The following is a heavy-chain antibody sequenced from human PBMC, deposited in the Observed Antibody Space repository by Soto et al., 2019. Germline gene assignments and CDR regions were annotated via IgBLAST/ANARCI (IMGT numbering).Heavy chain of an antibody. D-gene: IGHD3-22*01. Sequence: GGSLRLSCAASGFTFSGSEMNWVRQAPGKGLEWVSYISDSGSPIHYADSVKGRFTISRDNAKNSLYLQMNSLRAEDTAVYYCAREAFTLTDAFDIWGRGTMVTVSS. CDR1: GFTFSGSE. J-gene: IGHJ3*02. V-gene: IGHV3-48*03. CDR2: ISDSGSPI. CDR3: AREAFTLTDAFDI.